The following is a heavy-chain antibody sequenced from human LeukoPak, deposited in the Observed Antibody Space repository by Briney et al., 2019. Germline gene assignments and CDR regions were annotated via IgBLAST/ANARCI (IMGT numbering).Heavy chain of an antibody. V-gene: IGHV3-30-3*01. J-gene: IGHJ4*02. Sequence: GSLRLSCVTSGFTFLNYAVHWVRQAPGKGLEWVAVMSYDGNNNYYADSVKGRFTLSRDSSKNTLYLQMDSLRPEDTAVYYCTREWGTAADYWGQGTLVTVSS. CDR1: GFTFLNYA. CDR2: MSYDGNNN. CDR3: TREWGTAADY. D-gene: IGHD6-13*01.